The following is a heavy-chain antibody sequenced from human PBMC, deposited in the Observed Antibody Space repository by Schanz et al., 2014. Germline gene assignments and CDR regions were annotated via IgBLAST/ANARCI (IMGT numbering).Heavy chain of an antibody. J-gene: IGHJ6*02. D-gene: IGHD4-4*01. V-gene: IGHV3-23*05. CDR2: IYRNDNT. CDR3: AKDRQTTVNRVGYYYGMDV. Sequence: EVQLLESGGGLVQPGGSLRLSCAASGFTFSNFAMSWVRQAPGKGLEWVSAIYRNDNTYYADSVKGRFTISRDNSKNTLYLQMNSLRAEDTALYYCAKDRQTTVNRVGYYYGMDVWGQGTTVTVSS. CDR1: GFTFSNFA.